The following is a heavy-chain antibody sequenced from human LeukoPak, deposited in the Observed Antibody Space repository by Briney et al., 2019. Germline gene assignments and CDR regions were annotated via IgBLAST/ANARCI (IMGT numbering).Heavy chain of an antibody. Sequence: SETLSLTCTVSGGSISSSTYYWGWIRQPPGKGLEWIGNIYYSGNAYHHPSLKSRVTISVDTSKNQFSLRLSSVTAADTAVYYCASVRRGFGEFSKYYSYYYMDVWGKGTTVTISS. CDR2: IYYSGNA. J-gene: IGHJ6*03. CDR1: GGSISSSTYY. CDR3: ASVRRGFGEFSKYYSYYYMDV. V-gene: IGHV4-39*01. D-gene: IGHD3-10*01.